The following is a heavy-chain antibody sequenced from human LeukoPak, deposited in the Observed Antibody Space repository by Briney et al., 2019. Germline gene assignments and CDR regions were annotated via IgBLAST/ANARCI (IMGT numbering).Heavy chain of an antibody. J-gene: IGHJ4*02. CDR3: ARFYGSGRDSNFDY. CDR1: GFTFSSYS. Sequence: GGSLRLSCAASGFTFSSYSMNWVRQAPGKGPEWVSSISSSSTYIYYADSLKGRFTISRDNAKNSLFLQMNSLRAEDTAVYYCARFYGSGRDSNFDYWGQGTLVTVSS. D-gene: IGHD3-10*01. V-gene: IGHV3-21*01. CDR2: ISSSSTYI.